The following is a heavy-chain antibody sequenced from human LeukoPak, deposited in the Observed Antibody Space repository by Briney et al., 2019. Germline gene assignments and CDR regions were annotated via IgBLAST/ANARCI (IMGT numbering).Heavy chain of an antibody. CDR3: ARVRGIVVVPAANPPRGFDP. J-gene: IGHJ5*02. V-gene: IGHV1-69*01. CDR2: IIPIFGTA. D-gene: IGHD2-2*01. Sequence: GSSVEVSCKASGGTFSSYAISWVRQAPGQGLEWMGGIIPIFGTANYAQKFQGRVTITADESTSTAYMELSSLRSEDTAVYYCARVRGIVVVPAANPPRGFDPWGQGTLVTVSS. CDR1: GGTFSSYA.